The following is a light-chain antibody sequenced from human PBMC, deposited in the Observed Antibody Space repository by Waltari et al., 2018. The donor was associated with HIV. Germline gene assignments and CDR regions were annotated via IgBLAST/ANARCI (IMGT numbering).Light chain of an antibody. V-gene: IGKV1-17*01. CDR3: QQHNSFPIT. CDR2: AGS. J-gene: IGKJ4*01. Sequence: DIQMTQSPSTLSASVGDRVTIICRASEGIGSDLAWFQQKRDKAPKRLIFAGSTLQSGVPLRFSGSGSGTQFTLTINSLQPEDFATYFCQQHNSFPITFGGGTKV. CDR1: EGIGSD.